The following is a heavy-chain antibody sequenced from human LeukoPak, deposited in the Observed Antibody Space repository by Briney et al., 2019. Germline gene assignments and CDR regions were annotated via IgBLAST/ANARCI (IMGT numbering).Heavy chain of an antibody. J-gene: IGHJ4*02. CDR3: ARAGNNWSFDY. Sequence: SETPSLTCTVSGGSISSYYWSWIRQPPGKGLEWIGYIYYRGNTNYNPSLKSRVTMAVDTSKNQFSLKVSSVTAADTAVYYCARAGNNWSFDYWGQGTLVTVSS. D-gene: IGHD1-1*01. CDR1: GGSISSYY. CDR2: IYYRGNT. V-gene: IGHV4-59*01.